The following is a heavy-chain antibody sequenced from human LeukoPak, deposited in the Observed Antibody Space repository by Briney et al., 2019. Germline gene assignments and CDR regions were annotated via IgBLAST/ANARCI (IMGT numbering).Heavy chain of an antibody. Sequence: ASVRVSCKASGYTFTGYYLHWVRQAPGQGLEWMGWINPNSGGTNYAQKFQGRVTMTRDTSISTAYMELSRLRSDDTAVYYCARDPRGSCYFDYWGQGTLVTVSS. V-gene: IGHV1-2*02. D-gene: IGHD2-15*01. CDR1: GYTFTGYY. CDR2: INPNSGGT. CDR3: ARDPRGSCYFDY. J-gene: IGHJ4*02.